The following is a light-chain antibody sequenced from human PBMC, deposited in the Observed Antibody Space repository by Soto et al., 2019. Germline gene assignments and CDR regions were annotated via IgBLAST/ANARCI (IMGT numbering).Light chain of an antibody. CDR3: TSYTTSSTLV. CDR2: DVT. V-gene: IGLV2-14*01. J-gene: IGLJ2*01. CDR1: SSDIGTYNS. Sequence: QSALTQPASVSGSPGQSITISCTGTSSDIGTYNSVSWYQQHAGKVPKLMIYDVTNLPSGVSDRFSGSKSGNTASLTISGLQAEDEADYYCTSYTTSSTLVFGGGTKLTVL.